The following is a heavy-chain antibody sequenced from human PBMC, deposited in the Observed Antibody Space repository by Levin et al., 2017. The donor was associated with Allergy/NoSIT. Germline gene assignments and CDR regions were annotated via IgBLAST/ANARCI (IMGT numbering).Heavy chain of an antibody. CDR1: GFTFGDYA. D-gene: IGHD6-19*01. CDR2: IRSKAYGGTT. V-gene: IGHV3-49*03. CDR3: TRVVGSGWPIDY. J-gene: IGHJ4*02. Sequence: SCTASGFTFGDYAVTWFRQAPGKGLEWVGFIRSKAYGGTTDYAASVKGRFTISRDDSKSIAYLQMNSLKTEDTAVYYCTRVVGSGWPIDYWGQGTLVTVSS.